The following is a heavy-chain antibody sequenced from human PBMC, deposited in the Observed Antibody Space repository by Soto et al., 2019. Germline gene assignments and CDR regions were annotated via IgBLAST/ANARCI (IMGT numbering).Heavy chain of an antibody. CDR3: ARGLITAAGTPLSY. Sequence: ASVKVSCKASGYTFTNYYTHWVRQAPGQGLEWMGIINPGGVSTTYAQKFHGRATMTKDTSTSTVYMELSSLRSEDTAVYYCARGLITAAGTPLSYWGQGTLVTVSS. D-gene: IGHD6-13*01. J-gene: IGHJ4*02. V-gene: IGHV1-46*01. CDR1: GYTFTNYY. CDR2: INPGGVST.